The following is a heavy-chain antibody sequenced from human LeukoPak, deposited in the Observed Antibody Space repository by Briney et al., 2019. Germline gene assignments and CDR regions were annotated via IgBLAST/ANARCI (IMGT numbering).Heavy chain of an antibody. CDR3: ARSRNYYDSSGYYYLGY. Sequence: GASVKVSCKASGGTFSSYAISWVRQATGQGLEWMGGIIPIFGTANYAQKFQGRVTITADESTSTAYMELSSLRSEDTAVYYCARSRNYYDSSGYYYLGYWGQGTLVTVSS. D-gene: IGHD3-22*01. CDR2: IIPIFGTA. CDR1: GGTFSSYA. V-gene: IGHV1-69*13. J-gene: IGHJ4*02.